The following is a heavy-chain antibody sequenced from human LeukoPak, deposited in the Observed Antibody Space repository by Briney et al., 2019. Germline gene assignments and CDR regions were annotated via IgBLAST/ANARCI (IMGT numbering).Heavy chain of an antibody. CDR2: INHSGST. V-gene: IGHV4-34*01. Sequence: PSETLSLTCAVYGGSFSGYYWSWIRQPPGKGLEWIGEINHSGSTNYNPSLKSRVTISIDTSKNQFSLKLSSVTAADTAVYYCARLKGLVVARLDYWGQGTLVTVSS. CDR1: GGSFSGYY. CDR3: ARLKGLVVARLDY. J-gene: IGHJ4*02. D-gene: IGHD2-15*01.